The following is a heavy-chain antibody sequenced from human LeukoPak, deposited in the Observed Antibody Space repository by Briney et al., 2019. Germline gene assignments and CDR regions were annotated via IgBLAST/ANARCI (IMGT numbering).Heavy chain of an antibody. CDR1: GYTFTGYY. CDR2: INPNSGGT. D-gene: IGHD6-19*01. CDR3: ARDPPYYSSGWYHNNWFDP. Sequence: ASVKVSCKASGYTFTGYYMRWVRQAPGQGLEWMGRINPNSGGTNYAQKFQGRVTMTRDTSISTAYMELSRLRSDDTAVYYCARDPPYYSSGWYHNNWFDPWGQGTLVTVSS. J-gene: IGHJ5*02. V-gene: IGHV1-2*06.